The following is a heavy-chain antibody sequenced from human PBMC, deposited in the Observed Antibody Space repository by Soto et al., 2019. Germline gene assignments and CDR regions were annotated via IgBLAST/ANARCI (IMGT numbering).Heavy chain of an antibody. Sequence: SETLSLTCTVSGGSISSYYWSWIRQPPGKGLEWIGYIYYSGSTNYNPSLKSRVTISVDTSKNQFSLKLSSVTAADTAVYYCARGTPGHIDIVVVPAAIRFDYWGQGTLVTVSS. CDR3: ARGTPGHIDIVVVPAAIRFDY. J-gene: IGHJ4*02. V-gene: IGHV4-59*01. CDR2: IYYSGST. CDR1: GGSISSYY. D-gene: IGHD2-2*02.